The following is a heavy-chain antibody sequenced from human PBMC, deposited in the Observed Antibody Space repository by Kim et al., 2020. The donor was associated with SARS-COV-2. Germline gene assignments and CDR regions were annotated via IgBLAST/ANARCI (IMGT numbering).Heavy chain of an antibody. Sequence: ASVKVSCKASGYTFTSYAMHWVRQAPGQRLEWMGWINAGNGNTKYSQKFQGRVTITRDTSASTAYMELSSLRSEDTAVYYCIIYGERKWLENTNDYWGQGTLVTVSS. CDR2: INAGNGNT. CDR3: IIYGERKWLENTNDY. V-gene: IGHV1-3*01. D-gene: IGHD6-19*01. J-gene: IGHJ4*02. CDR1: GYTFTSYA.